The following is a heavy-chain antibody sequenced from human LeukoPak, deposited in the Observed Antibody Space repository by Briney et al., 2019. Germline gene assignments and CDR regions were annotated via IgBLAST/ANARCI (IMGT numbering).Heavy chain of an antibody. V-gene: IGHV1-2*02. CDR2: IDPNSGGT. CDR3: ARVTDGQLIVHTLFDY. CDR1: GYTFTSYG. J-gene: IGHJ4*02. D-gene: IGHD6-6*01. Sequence: ASVKVSCKASGYTFTSYGISWVRQAPGQGLEWMGWIDPNSGGTNYAQKFQGRVTMTRDTSISTAYMELSGLRSDDTAVYYCARVTDGQLIVHTLFDYWGQGTLVTVSS.